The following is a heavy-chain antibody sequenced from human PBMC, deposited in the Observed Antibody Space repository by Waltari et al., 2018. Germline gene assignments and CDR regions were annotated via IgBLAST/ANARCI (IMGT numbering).Heavy chain of an antibody. CDR3: ATYIVASLGTAAFDV. CDR2: VSYTGAT. D-gene: IGHD2-21*01. J-gene: IGHJ3*01. Sequence: QLQLQESGPGLVKPSETLSLTCSVSGGSITSNRHYWGWIRQPPGQGLQWIATVSYTGATYSSPSLESRVTISRDTSKNQVSLKLGSVTAADTAVYYCATYIVASLGTAAFDVWGQGTMLTVSS. CDR1: GGSITSNRHY. V-gene: IGHV4-39*01.